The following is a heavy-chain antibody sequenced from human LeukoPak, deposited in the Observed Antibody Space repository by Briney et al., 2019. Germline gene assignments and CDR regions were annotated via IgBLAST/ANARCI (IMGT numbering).Heavy chain of an antibody. CDR1: GYTFTSYY. CDR3: ARDPQPRYSSGWYLY. V-gene: IGHV1-46*01. D-gene: IGHD6-19*01. J-gene: IGHJ4*02. CDR2: INPSGGST. Sequence: ASVKVSCKASGYTFTSYYMHWVRQAPGQGLEWMGIINPSGGSTSYAQKFQGRVTMTRDTSTSTAYMELRSLRSDDTAVYYCARDPQPRYSSGWYLYWGQGTLVTVSS.